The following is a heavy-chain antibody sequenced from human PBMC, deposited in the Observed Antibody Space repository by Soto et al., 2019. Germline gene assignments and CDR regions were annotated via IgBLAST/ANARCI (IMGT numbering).Heavy chain of an antibody. Sequence: EVQLLESGGGLVQPGGSLRLSCAASGFTFSSYAMSWVRQAPGKGLEWVSAISGSGGSTYYADSVKGRFTISRDNSKKRLFLQTKSVRAEARAVYYCAKVMRGLPGPIDYWGQGPLVTVSS. CDR1: GFTFSSYA. D-gene: IGHD3-16*01. V-gene: IGHV3-23*01. CDR3: AKVMRGLPGPIDY. CDR2: ISGSGGST. J-gene: IGHJ4*02.